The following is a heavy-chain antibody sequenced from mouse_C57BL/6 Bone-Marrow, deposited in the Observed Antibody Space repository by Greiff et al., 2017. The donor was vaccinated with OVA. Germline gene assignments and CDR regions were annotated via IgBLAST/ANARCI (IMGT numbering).Heavy chain of an antibody. CDR1: GFTFSSYA. J-gene: IGHJ1*03. D-gene: IGHD1-1*01. V-gene: IGHV5-4*01. Sequence: EVQLVESGGGLVKPGGSLKLSCAASGFTFSSYAMSWVRQTPEKRLEWVATISDGGSYTYYPDNVKGRFTISRDNAKNNLYLQMSHLKSEDTAMYYCARDYYGSSYPYWYCDVWGTGTTVTVSS. CDR3: ARDYYGSSYPYWYCDV. CDR2: ISDGGSYT.